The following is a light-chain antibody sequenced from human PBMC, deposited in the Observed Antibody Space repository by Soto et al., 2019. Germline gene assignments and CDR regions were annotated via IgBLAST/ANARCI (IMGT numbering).Light chain of an antibody. CDR2: SNN. J-gene: IGLJ2*01. V-gene: IGLV1-44*01. CDR3: AAWDDSLNGSVV. CDR1: SSNIGSNT. Sequence: QSVLTQPPSAYGTPGQRVTISCSGSSSNIGSNTVNWYQQLPGTAPKLLIYSNNQRPSGIPDRFSGSKSGTSASLAISGLQSEDEADYYCAAWDDSLNGSVVFGGGTKLTVL.